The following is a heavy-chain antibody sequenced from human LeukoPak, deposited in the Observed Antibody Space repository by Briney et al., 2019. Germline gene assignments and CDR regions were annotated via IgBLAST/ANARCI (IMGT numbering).Heavy chain of an antibody. J-gene: IGHJ4*02. CDR3: ARGAYDYVWGSYRPAYYSDY. D-gene: IGHD3-16*02. CDR2: ISSSGSTI. V-gene: IGHV3-48*03. Sequence: GGSLRLSCAASGFTFSSYEMNWVRQAPGKGLEWVSYISSSGSTIYYADSVKGRFTIYRDNAKTSLYLQMDSLRAEDTAVYYCARGAYDYVWGSYRPAYYSDYWGQGTLVTVSS. CDR1: GFTFSSYE.